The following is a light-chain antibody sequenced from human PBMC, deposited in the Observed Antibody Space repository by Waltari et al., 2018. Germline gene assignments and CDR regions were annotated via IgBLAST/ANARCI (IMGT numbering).Light chain of an antibody. Sequence: QSVLTQPPSVSGAPGQRVSISCTGGTSNIGAGYDVPWYQQGPGKAPKLIIYGTNTRPLGVPDRFFGSQYGTSASLAIIGLQAEDEGDYYCQSYDTTLSVVFGGGTKLTVL. CDR1: TSNIGAGYD. J-gene: IGLJ2*01. CDR2: GTN. CDR3: QSYDTTLSVV. V-gene: IGLV1-40*01.